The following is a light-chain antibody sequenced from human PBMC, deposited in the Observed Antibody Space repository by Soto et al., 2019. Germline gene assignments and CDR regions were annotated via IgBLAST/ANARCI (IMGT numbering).Light chain of an antibody. Sequence: EIVLKQSPGTLSLSPGERATLSCRASQSVSTSYLAWYQQKPGQAPRLRIYGASSSATRIPDRFSGSGSGTDFTLTSSRLEPEDFAVYSCQQYGSSPGTFRQGTKVEI. V-gene: IGKV3-20*01. CDR1: QSVSTSY. CDR3: QQYGSSPGT. J-gene: IGKJ1*01. CDR2: GAS.